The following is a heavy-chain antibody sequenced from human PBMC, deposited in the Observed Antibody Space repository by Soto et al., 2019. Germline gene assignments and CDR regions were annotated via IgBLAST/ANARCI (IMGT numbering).Heavy chain of an antibody. V-gene: IGHV3-53*01. CDR1: GFSVSSSD. J-gene: IGHJ6*02. CDR2: IYSGGST. Sequence: GGSLRLSCAASGFSVSSSDMSWVRQVPGEGLEWVSVIYSGGSTHDADYVKGRFSVSRDTSKNTVDLQMNSLRVDDTAVYYCGTSSRQDYHFAIDVWGQGPAVTV. D-gene: IGHD6-6*01. CDR3: GTSSRQDYHFAIDV.